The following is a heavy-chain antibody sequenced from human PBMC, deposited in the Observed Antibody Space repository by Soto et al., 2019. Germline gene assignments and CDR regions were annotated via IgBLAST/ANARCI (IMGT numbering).Heavy chain of an antibody. D-gene: IGHD2-15*01. CDR2: ISAYNGNT. Sequence: QVQLVQSGAEVKKPGASVKVSCKASGYTFTSYGISWVRQAPGQGLEWMGWISAYNGNTNYAQKLQGRVTMTTDTLSSIVHMEPSSLRSADTALYYCARNGGYIWSYWGQGTLVTVSS. CDR3: ARNGGYIWSY. CDR1: GYTFTSYG. J-gene: IGHJ4*02. V-gene: IGHV1-18*01.